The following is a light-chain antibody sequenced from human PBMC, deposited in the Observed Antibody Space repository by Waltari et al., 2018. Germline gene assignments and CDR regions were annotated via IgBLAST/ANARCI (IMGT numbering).Light chain of an antibody. J-gene: IGKJ2*01. Sequence: IVMTQSPATLSVSPGERATLSCRASQSVGSDLAWYQQKPGRAPNLLIHGASTRVTGIPARFSGSGSGTEFTLTISSLQSEDFAVYYCQQYNKWPPYTFGQGTKLEIK. CDR3: QQYNKWPPYT. V-gene: IGKV3-15*01. CDR1: QSVGSD. CDR2: GAS.